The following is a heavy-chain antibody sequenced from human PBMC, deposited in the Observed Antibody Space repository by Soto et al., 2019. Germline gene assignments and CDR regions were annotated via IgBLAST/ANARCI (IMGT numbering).Heavy chain of an antibody. CDR3: ARVVGCSGGSCYIFDY. V-gene: IGHV4-39*07. CDR2: IYYSGST. J-gene: IGHJ4*02. Sequence: PSETLSLTCTVSGGSISSYYWGWIRQPPGKGLEWIGSIYYSGSTYYNPSLKSRVTISVDTSKNQYSLKLSSVTAADTAVYYCARVVGCSGGSCYIFDYWGQGTLVTVSS. D-gene: IGHD2-15*01. CDR1: GGSISSYY.